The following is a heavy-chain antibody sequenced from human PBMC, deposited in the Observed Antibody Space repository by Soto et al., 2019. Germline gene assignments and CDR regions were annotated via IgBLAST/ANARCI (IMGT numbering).Heavy chain of an antibody. Sequence: ASVKVSCKVSGYTLTELSMHWVRQAPGKGLEWMGGFDPEDGETIYAQKFQGRVTMTEDTSTDTAYMQLSSLRSEDTAVYYCATSSYSDWYDAFDIWGQGTMVTVSS. CDR1: GYTLTELS. V-gene: IGHV1-24*01. CDR2: FDPEDGET. CDR3: ATSSYSDWYDAFDI. D-gene: IGHD6-19*01. J-gene: IGHJ3*02.